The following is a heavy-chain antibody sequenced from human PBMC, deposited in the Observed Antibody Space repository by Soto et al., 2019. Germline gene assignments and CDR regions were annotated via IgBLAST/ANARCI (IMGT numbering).Heavy chain of an antibody. Sequence: QVQLVQSGAEVKKPGSSVKVSCKASGGTFSSYAISWVRQAPGQGLEWMGGIIPIFGTANYAQKFQGRVTITADESTRTAYMELSSLRSEDTAVYYCARDRDDNDSSGYNWFDPWGQGTLVTVSS. D-gene: IGHD3-22*01. CDR1: GGTFSSYA. CDR2: IIPIFGTA. J-gene: IGHJ5*02. CDR3: ARDRDDNDSSGYNWFDP. V-gene: IGHV1-69*12.